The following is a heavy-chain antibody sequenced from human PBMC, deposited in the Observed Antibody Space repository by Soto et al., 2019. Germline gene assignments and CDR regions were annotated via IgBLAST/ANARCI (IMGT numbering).Heavy chain of an antibody. Sequence: GASVKVCCKASGCTFSSYAISWVRHAPGKGLEWMGGIIPIFGTANYAQKFQGRVTITADESTSTAYMELSSLRSEDTAVYYCASPRYSSSSVHYYYGMDVWGQGTTVTVSS. CDR3: ASPRYSSSSVHYYYGMDV. CDR2: IIPIFGTA. CDR1: GCTFSSYA. V-gene: IGHV1-69*13. D-gene: IGHD6-6*01. J-gene: IGHJ6*02.